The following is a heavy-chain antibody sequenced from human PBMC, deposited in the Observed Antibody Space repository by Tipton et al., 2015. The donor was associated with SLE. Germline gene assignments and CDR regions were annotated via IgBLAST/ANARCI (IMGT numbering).Heavy chain of an antibody. CDR1: GFTFSSYW. D-gene: IGHD1-1*01. CDR3: AKDGSNWNLDY. J-gene: IGHJ4*02. Sequence: SLRLSCTASGFTFSSYWMHWVRQAPGKGLMRVSRVNNDGSGTIYADSAKGRFTISRDNAKNTLYLQMNSLRAEDTAVYYCAKDGSNWNLDYWGLGTLVTVSS. CDR2: VNNDGSGT. V-gene: IGHV3-74*01.